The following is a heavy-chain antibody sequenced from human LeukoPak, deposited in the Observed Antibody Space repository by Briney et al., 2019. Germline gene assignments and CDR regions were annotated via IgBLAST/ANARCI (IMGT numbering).Heavy chain of an antibody. CDR3: ARGTGADYDFWSGYYPGSGYYYYYYMDV. Sequence: ASVKVSCKASGYTFTSYGISWVRQAPGQGLEWMGWISAYNGNTNYAQKLQGRVTMTTDTSTSTAYMELRSLRSDDTAVYYCARGTGADYDFWSGYYPGSGYYYYYYMDVWGKGTTVTVSS. J-gene: IGHJ6*03. D-gene: IGHD3-3*01. CDR1: GYTFTSYG. CDR2: ISAYNGNT. V-gene: IGHV1-18*01.